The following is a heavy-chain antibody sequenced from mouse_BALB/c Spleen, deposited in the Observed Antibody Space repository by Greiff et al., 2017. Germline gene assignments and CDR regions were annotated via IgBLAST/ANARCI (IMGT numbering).Heavy chain of an antibody. CDR1: GYSFTSYW. V-gene: IGHV1-5*01. Sequence: EVQLQQSGTVLARPGASVKMSCKASGYSFTSYWLHWVKQMPGQGLEWIGAIYPGNSDTSYNQKFKGKAKLTAVTSASTAYRELSSLTNEDSAVYYCTRGGYYAMDYWGQGTSVTVSS. CDR3: TRGGYYAMDY. J-gene: IGHJ4*01. CDR2: IYPGNSDT.